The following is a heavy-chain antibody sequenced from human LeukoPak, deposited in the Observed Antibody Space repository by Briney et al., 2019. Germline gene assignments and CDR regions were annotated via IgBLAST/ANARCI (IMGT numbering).Heavy chain of an antibody. V-gene: IGHV3-43D*03. CDR3: AKDKASGYTYGYSDY. Sequence: PGGSLRLSCVASGFTFDDYAMHWVRQAPGKGLEWVSLISWDGVSTYYGDSVKGRFTISRDNSKNSLSLQMNSLRAEDTALYYCAKDKASGYTYGYSDYWGQGTLVTVSS. CDR2: ISWDGVST. D-gene: IGHD5-18*01. CDR1: GFTFDDYA. J-gene: IGHJ4*02.